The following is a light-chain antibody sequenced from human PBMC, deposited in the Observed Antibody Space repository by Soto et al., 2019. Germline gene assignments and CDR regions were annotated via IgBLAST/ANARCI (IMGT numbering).Light chain of an antibody. J-gene: IGKJ1*01. CDR3: QQCGGSPWT. V-gene: IGKV3-20*01. CDR2: GAS. Sequence: EIVLTQSPGTLSLSPGERATLSCRASQSVSSTYLAWYQQKPGQAPRLLIYGASSRATGIPDRFSGGGSGTDFSLTISRVEPEDFAVHYCQQCGGSPWTFGQGTKVDIK. CDR1: QSVSSTY.